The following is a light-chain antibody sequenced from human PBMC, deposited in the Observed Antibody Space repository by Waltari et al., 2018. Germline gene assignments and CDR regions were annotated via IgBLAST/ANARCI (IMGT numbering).Light chain of an antibody. V-gene: IGLV2-14*03. CDR1: SSDVGGHDF. Sequence: QSALTQPASVSGSPGQSITISCTGTSSDVGGHDFVSWYQQYPGKAPKRIIYGVSDRPAGVSNRFSGSKSGNTASLTISGLQTEDEADYYCSSYTSTSTPYNVFGSGTKVTVL. J-gene: IGLJ6*01. CDR2: GVS. CDR3: SSYTSTSTPYNV.